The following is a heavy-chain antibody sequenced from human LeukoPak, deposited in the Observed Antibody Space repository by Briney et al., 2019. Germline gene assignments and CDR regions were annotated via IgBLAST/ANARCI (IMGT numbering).Heavy chain of an antibody. J-gene: IGHJ4*02. CDR3: ARVWGSYSSSWSNDY. CDR1: GFNLSNYW. V-gene: IGHV3-7*01. D-gene: IGHD6-13*01. CDR2: IKQDGSEK. Sequence: GGSLRLSCVASGFNLSNYWMSWVRQAPGKGLEWVANIKQDGSEKYYVDSVKGRFTISRDNAKNSLYLQMNSLRAEDTAVYYCARVWGSYSSSWSNDYWGQGTLVTVSS.